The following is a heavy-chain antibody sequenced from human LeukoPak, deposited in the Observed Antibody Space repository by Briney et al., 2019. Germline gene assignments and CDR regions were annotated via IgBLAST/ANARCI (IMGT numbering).Heavy chain of an antibody. J-gene: IGHJ4*02. V-gene: IGHV3-23*01. CDR2: ISGSGGTT. Sequence: GGSLRLSCAASGFTFSNYAMTWVRQAPGKGLEWVSCISGSGGTTYYADSVKGRFTISRDNSKNTLDLQMNSLRVEDTAIYYRAKDRTAQNFDWYPYYFDSWGPGTLVTVSS. CDR3: AKDRTAQNFDWYPYYFDS. D-gene: IGHD3-9*01. CDR1: GFTFSNYA.